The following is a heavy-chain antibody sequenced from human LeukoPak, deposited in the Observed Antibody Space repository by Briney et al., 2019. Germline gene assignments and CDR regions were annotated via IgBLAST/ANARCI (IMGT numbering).Heavy chain of an antibody. Sequence: SETLSLTCTVSGYSISSGYYWGWIRQPPGKGLEWIGSIYHSGSTYYNPSLKSRVTISVDTSKNQFSLKLSSVTAADTAVYYCATKHKYYYDSSGYRIDAFDIWGQGTMVTVSS. CDR2: IYHSGST. CDR1: GYSISSGYY. D-gene: IGHD3-22*01. J-gene: IGHJ3*02. CDR3: ATKHKYYYDSSGYRIDAFDI. V-gene: IGHV4-38-2*02.